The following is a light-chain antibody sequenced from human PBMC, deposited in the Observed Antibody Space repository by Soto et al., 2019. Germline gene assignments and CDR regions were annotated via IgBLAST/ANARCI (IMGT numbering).Light chain of an antibody. Sequence: DIQMTQSPSSLSASVGDRVTITCRASQTINTFLHWYQQRPGKTPNLLVYAASNLRSGVPSRFSGSGSGTDFTLTISSLQPEDFGTYYCQQIHSTSSYTFGQGSRVDVK. CDR3: QQIHSTSSYT. CDR2: AAS. J-gene: IGKJ2*01. V-gene: IGKV1-39*01. CDR1: QTINTF.